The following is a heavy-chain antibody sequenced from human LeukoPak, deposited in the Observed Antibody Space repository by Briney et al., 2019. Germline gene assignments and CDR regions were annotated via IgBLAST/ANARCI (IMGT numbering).Heavy chain of an antibody. Sequence: GGSLRLSCAASGFTFSSYELNWVRQAPGKGLEWVSYIGSSGSTIYYADSVKGRFTISRDNAKNSLYLQMNSLRAEDTALYYCARVYCSGGTCYPDAFDIWGQGTMVTVSS. D-gene: IGHD2-15*01. CDR2: IGSSGSTI. V-gene: IGHV3-48*03. J-gene: IGHJ3*02. CDR1: GFTFSSYE. CDR3: ARVYCSGGTCYPDAFDI.